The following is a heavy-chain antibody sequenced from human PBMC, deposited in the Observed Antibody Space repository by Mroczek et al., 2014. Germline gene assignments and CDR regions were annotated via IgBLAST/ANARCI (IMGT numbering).Heavy chain of an antibody. Sequence: QVQLQESGPGLVKPSETLSLTCTVSGGSISSYYWSWIRQPPGKGLEWIGYIYYSGSTNYNPSLKSRVTISVDTSKNQFSLKLSSVTAADTAVYYCARDEGGYSIGYFDLWGRGTLVTVSS. CDR2: IYYSGST. D-gene: IGHD3-22*01. J-gene: IGHJ2*01. V-gene: IGHV4-59*01. CDR1: GGSISSYY. CDR3: ARDEGGYSIGYFDL.